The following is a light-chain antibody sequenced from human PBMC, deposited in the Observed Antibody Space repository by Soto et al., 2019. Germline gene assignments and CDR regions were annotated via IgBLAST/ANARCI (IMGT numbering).Light chain of an antibody. Sequence: IQMTHSPSTLSASVLDTVTITCRASQSIVIGLAWYQQKPGKAPKLLIYDASSLQRGVPSRFSGSGSGTEFTLTINSLQADDFATYYCQQHNSFSTTFGQGTRLEIK. CDR2: DAS. CDR1: QSIVIG. J-gene: IGKJ5*01. V-gene: IGKV1-5*01. CDR3: QQHNSFSTT.